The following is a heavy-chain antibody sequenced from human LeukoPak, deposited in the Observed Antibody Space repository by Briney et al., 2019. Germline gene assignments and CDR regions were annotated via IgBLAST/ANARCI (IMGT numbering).Heavy chain of an antibody. CDR1: GYTFSSYW. D-gene: IGHD7-27*01. CDR2: INTDGSTT. CDR3: TRDLTGDLDY. J-gene: IGHJ4*02. V-gene: IGHV3-74*01. Sequence: GGSLRLSCGGSGYTFSSYWMHWVRQAPGKGLVWVSRINTDGSTTTYADSVKGRFAISRDNAKNTLYLQMNSLRAEDTAVYYCTRDLTGDLDYWGQGTLVTVSS.